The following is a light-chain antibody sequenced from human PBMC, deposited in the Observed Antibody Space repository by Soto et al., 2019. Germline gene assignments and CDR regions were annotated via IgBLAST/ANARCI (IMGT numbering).Light chain of an antibody. V-gene: IGKV1-5*03. J-gene: IGKJ5*01. CDR2: KAS. CDR3: QQYYSYPPIT. Sequence: DILMTQSPSTLSASVGDTVAITCRASQTISSWVAWYQQKPGRAPKLLIYKASSLKSGVPSRFSGSGSGTDFTLTISCLQSEDFATYYCQQYYSYPPITFGQGTRLEIK. CDR1: QTISSW.